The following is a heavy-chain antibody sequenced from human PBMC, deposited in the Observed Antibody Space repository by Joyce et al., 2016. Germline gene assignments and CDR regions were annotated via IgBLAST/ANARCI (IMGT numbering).Heavy chain of an antibody. J-gene: IGHJ3*01. Sequence: EVQLVVSGGGLVRPGGSLRLSCAASGFTCNNAWRSWVRQAPGKGQEWVVRLQSKADDGKKDCAAPVMCRFTISTNNAKDTIYLQMSSLKTEDTAVYYCAASFMVPFGGNVFDFWGQGTMVTVSS. V-gene: IGHV3-15*01. D-gene: IGHD3-16*01. CDR3: AASFMVPFGGNVFDF. CDR2: LQSKADDGKK. CDR1: GFTCNNAW.